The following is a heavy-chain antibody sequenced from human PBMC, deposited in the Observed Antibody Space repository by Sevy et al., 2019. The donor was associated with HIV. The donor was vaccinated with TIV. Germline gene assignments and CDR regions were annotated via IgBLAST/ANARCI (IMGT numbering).Heavy chain of an antibody. CDR1: GFTFSRNW. J-gene: IGHJ4*02. Sequence: GGSLRLSCAASGFTFSRNWMTWVRQAPGKGLEWVANIKEDGGEKYYVDSVKGRFNISRDNAKNSLYLQMDSLRADDTAMYFCASTPGTIAAADYFFDYWGQGTLVTVSS. V-gene: IGHV3-7*01. CDR3: ASTPGTIAAADYFFDY. CDR2: IKEDGGEK. D-gene: IGHD6-13*01.